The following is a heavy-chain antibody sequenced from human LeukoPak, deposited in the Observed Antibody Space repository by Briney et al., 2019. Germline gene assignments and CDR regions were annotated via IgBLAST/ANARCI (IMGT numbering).Heavy chain of an antibody. V-gene: IGHV1-2*02. CDR3: ARGGYSYGYKAWFDP. J-gene: IGHJ5*02. Sequence: GTSVKVSCKASGYTFTSYGMSWVRQAPGQGLEWMGWINPSSGGTNYAQKFQGRVTMTRDTSISTAYMELSRLRSDDTAVYYCARGGYSYGYKAWFDPWGQGTLVTVSS. CDR2: INPSSGGT. CDR1: GYTFTSYG. D-gene: IGHD5-18*01.